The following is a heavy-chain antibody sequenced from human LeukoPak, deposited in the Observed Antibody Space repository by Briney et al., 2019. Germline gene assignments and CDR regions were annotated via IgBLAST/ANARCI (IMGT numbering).Heavy chain of an antibody. Sequence: GGSLRLSCTASGFTFSSYAMSWVRQAPGKGLEWVSAISDSGGSTYYADSVKGRFTISRDNSKNTLYLQMDSLRAEDTAVYYCAKTDYGGNFDAFDIWGQGTMVTVSS. D-gene: IGHD4-23*01. CDR3: AKTDYGGNFDAFDI. CDR1: GFTFSSYA. J-gene: IGHJ3*02. V-gene: IGHV3-23*01. CDR2: ISDSGGST.